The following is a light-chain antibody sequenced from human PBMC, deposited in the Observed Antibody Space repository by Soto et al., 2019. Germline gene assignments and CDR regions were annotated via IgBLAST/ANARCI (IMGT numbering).Light chain of an antibody. CDR1: SSDVGSYNL. Sequence: QSVLTQPASVSGSPGQSITMSCAGASSDVGSYNLVSWYQQYPGKAPKLIIYEGNKRPSGVPNRFSGSGSGNTASLTISGLQAEDAADYYCCSYTGSSTSFGGGTKVTVL. V-gene: IGLV2-23*01. CDR3: CSYTGSSTS. CDR2: EGN. J-gene: IGLJ3*02.